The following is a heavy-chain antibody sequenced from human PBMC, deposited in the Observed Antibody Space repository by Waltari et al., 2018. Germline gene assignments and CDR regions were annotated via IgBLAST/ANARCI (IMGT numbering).Heavy chain of an antibody. V-gene: IGHV3-23*01. CDR3: AKDLITIFGVVIDY. J-gene: IGHJ4*02. CDR2: ISGSGSST. CDR1: GFPFCPFA. Sequence: EVQLLESGGGLVQPGGSLRLSCAASGFPFCPFARTWVRQAPGKGLGWFSGISGSGSSTYYTDSVTGRFTISRDNSKNTLYLQMNSLRAEDTALYYCAKDLITIFGVVIDYWGQGTLVTVSS. D-gene: IGHD3-3*01.